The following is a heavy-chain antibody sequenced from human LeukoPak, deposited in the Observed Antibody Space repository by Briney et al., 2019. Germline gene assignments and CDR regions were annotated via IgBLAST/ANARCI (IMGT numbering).Heavy chain of an antibody. CDR3: AKSKSLDY. Sequence: TGGSLRLSCAASGFTFSSYWMHWVRQAPGEGLVWVSRINSDGSSTSYADSVKGRFTISRDNAKNTLYLQMNSLRAEDTAVYYCAKSKSLDYWGQGTLVTVSS. CDR2: INSDGSST. CDR1: GFTFSSYW. V-gene: IGHV3-74*01. J-gene: IGHJ4*02.